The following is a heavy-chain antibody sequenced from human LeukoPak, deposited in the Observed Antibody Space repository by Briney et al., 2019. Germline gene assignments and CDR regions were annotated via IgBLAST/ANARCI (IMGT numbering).Heavy chain of an antibody. V-gene: IGHV1-69*05. CDR1: GGTFSSYA. CDR3: ARDIRYAPLAYCGGDCSTDAFDI. D-gene: IGHD2-21*01. CDR2: IIPIFGTA. Sequence: SVKVSCKASGGTFSSYAISWVRQAPGQGLEWMGRIIPIFGTANYAQKFQGRVTITTDESTSTAYMELSSLRSEDTAVYYCARDIRYAPLAYCGGDCSTDAFDIWGQGTMVTVSS. J-gene: IGHJ3*02.